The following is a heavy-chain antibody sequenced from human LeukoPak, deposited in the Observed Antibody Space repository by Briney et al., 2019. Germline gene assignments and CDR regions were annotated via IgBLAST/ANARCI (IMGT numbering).Heavy chain of an antibody. J-gene: IGHJ4*02. CDR2: IDAGNGDT. CDR3: ARDRWSSGGYSYEFDY. V-gene: IGHV1-3*01. CDR1: GYTFSDYA. D-gene: IGHD5-18*01. Sequence: ASVNVSCKASGYTFSDYAMHWVRQAPGQRFEWMGWIDAGNGDTRYSQKFQGRVTITRDTSASTAYMELSSLRSEDTAVYYCARDRWSSGGYSYEFDYWGQGTLVTVSS.